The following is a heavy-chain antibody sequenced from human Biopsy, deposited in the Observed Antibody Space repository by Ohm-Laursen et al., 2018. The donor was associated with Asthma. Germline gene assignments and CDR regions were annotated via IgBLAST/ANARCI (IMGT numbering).Heavy chain of an antibody. CDR2: LSVYNGNT. Sequence: ASVTVSCKTSGYTFNRAGITWARQAPGQGLEWMGWLSVYNGNTKVAQKLQDIVTMITDTSTSTAYMEWRSLRSDDTAVYFCARAVDYSHYYGIDVWGQGTTVTVS. CDR3: ARAVDYSHYYGIDV. CDR1: GYTFNRAG. V-gene: IGHV1-18*01. J-gene: IGHJ6*02. D-gene: IGHD3-10*01.